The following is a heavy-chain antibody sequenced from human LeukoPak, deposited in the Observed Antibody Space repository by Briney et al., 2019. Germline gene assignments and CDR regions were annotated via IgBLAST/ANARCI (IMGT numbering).Heavy chain of an antibody. CDR2: IYYSGST. Sequence: SSETLSLTCTVSGYSISSSSYYWGWIRQPPGKGLEWIGSIYYSGSTYYNPSLKSRVTISVDTSKNQFSLKLSSVTAADTAVYYCARVRTVGLPAVPFYYMDVWGKGTTVTVSS. CDR1: GYSISSSSYY. V-gene: IGHV4-39*07. D-gene: IGHD2-2*01. CDR3: ARVRTVGLPAVPFYYMDV. J-gene: IGHJ6*03.